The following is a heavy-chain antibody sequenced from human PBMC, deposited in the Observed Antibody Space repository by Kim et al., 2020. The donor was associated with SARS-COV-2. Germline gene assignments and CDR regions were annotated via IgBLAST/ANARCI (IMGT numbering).Heavy chain of an antibody. V-gene: IGHV3-11*01. CDR2: ISSAGSTD. CDR3: ARGFGLGGAFDY. J-gene: IGHJ4*02. Sequence: GGSLRLSCAASGFTFSDHYMSWFRQAPGKGLEWVAYISSAGSTDYYADSVKGRFTISRDNAKNSLYLQMNSLRAGDTAVYYCARGFGLGGAFDYWGQGTLATVSS. D-gene: IGHD3-16*01. CDR1: GFTFSDHY.